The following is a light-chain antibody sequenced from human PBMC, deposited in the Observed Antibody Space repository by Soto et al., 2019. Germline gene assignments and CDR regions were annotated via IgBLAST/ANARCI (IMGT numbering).Light chain of an antibody. V-gene: IGLV2-23*02. J-gene: IGLJ1*01. CDR1: SSDVGSYNL. CDR3: CPYEGSSTFYV. Sequence: QSALTQPASVSGSPGQSITISCTGTSSDVGSYNLVSWYQQHPGKAPKLMIYEVSKRPSGVSNRFSGSKSGNTASLTISGPKFEKEVVYKGCPYEGSSTFYVFGPGTKPPVL. CDR2: EVS.